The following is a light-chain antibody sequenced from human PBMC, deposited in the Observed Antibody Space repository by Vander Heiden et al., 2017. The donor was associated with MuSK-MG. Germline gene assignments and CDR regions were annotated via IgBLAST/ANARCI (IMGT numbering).Light chain of an antibody. Sequence: DIVMTQSPDSLAVSLGERATINCKSSQSVLYSSNNKNYLTWYQQKPGQPPKLLIYWASTRESGVPDRFSGSGSGTDFTLTISSLQTEDVAVYYCQQDDSFPHTFGQGTKLEIK. CDR2: WAS. J-gene: IGKJ2*01. CDR1: QSVLYSSNNKNY. V-gene: IGKV4-1*01. CDR3: QQDDSFPHT.